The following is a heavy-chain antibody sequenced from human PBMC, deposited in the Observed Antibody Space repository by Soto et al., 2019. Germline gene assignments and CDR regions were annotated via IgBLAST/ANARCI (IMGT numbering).Heavy chain of an antibody. V-gene: IGHV3-23*01. Sequence: VGSLRLSCAASGFTFDSCVMSWVRQAPGKGLEWLSLISGSGRYTDYADSVEGRFTISRDNSKNTLYLQMNSLRVEDTAVYYCAKDPPSERMQPDYGMDGWGQGTTVTVSS. CDR3: AKDPPSERMQPDYGMDG. D-gene: IGHD6-13*01. CDR1: GFTFDSCV. CDR2: ISGSGRYT. J-gene: IGHJ6*02.